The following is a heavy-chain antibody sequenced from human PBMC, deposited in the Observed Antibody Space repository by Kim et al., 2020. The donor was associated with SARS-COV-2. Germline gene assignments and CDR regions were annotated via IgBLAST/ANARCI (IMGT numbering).Heavy chain of an antibody. Sequence: SETLSLTCAVYGGSFSGYYWSWIRQPPGKGLEWIGEINHSGSTNYNPSLKSRVTISVDTSKNQFSLKLSSVTAADTAVYYCARAGELWFGELLGQVLIDPWGQGTLVTVSS. CDR1: GGSFSGYY. V-gene: IGHV4-34*01. J-gene: IGHJ5*02. D-gene: IGHD3-10*01. CDR2: INHSGST. CDR3: ARAGELWFGELLGQVLIDP.